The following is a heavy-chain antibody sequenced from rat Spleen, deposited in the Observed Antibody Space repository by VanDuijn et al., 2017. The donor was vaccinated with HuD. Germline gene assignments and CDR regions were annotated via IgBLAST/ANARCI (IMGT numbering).Heavy chain of an antibody. CDR1: GFSLINYG. D-gene: IGHD1-10*01. J-gene: IGHJ3*01. CDR2: VSSGGNT. CDR3: TREGYNNWGAFAY. V-gene: IGHV2-4*01. Sequence: QVHLKESGPGLVQPSQTLSLTCTVSGFSLINYGVSWVRQPPGKGLEWIAAVSSGGNTDYNSALKSRLSISRDTSKNQVFLKMNSLQADDTGIYFCTREGYNNWGAFAYWGQGTLVTVSS.